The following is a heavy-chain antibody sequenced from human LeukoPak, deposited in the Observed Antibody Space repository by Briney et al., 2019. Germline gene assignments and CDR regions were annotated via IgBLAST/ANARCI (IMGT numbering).Heavy chain of an antibody. CDR3: TTEKGYYGDFSSYYYYYYYMDV. CDR1: GFTFSNAW. Sequence: GGSLRLSCAASGFTFSNAWMSWVRQAPGKGLEWVGRIKSKTDGGTTDYAAPVKGRFTISRDDSKNTLYLQMNSLKTEDTAVYYCTTEKGYYGDFSSYYYYYYYMDVWGKGTTVTVSS. J-gene: IGHJ6*03. D-gene: IGHD4-17*01. CDR2: IKSKTDGGTT. V-gene: IGHV3-15*01.